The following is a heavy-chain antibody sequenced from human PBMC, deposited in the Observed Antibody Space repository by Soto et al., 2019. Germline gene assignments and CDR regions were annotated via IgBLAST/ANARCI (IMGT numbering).Heavy chain of an antibody. CDR3: AKGYSGGWPYYFDY. CDR1: GFTFSSYG. Sequence: GGSLRLSCAASGFTFSSYGMHWVRQAPGKGLEWVAVISYDGSNKYYADSVKGRFTISRDNSKNTLYLQMNSLRAEDTAVYYCAKGYSGGWPYYFDYWGQGTLVTVSS. D-gene: IGHD6-19*01. J-gene: IGHJ4*02. CDR2: ISYDGSNK. V-gene: IGHV3-30*18.